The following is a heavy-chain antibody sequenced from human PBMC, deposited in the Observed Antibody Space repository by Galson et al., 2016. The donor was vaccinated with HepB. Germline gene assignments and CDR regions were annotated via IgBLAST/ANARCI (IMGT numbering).Heavy chain of an antibody. D-gene: IGHD6-13*01. CDR2: IYWDDDK. CDR1: GFSLSTSGVG. V-gene: IGHV2-5*02. CDR3: AHTPASASINF. J-gene: IGHJ4*02. Sequence: PALVKPPQTLTLTCTFSGFSLSTSGVGVGWIRQPPGKALEWLALIYWDDDKRYSPSLKSRLTITKDTSKNQVVLTLTNMDPVDTATYYCAHTPASASINFWGQGTLVIVSS.